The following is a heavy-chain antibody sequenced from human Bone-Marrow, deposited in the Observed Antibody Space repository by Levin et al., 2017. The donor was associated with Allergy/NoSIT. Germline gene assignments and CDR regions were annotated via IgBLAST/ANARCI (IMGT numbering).Heavy chain of an antibody. J-gene: IGHJ4*02. D-gene: IGHD2-2*01. Sequence: KVSCKGSGYSFTSYWIGWVRQMPGKGLEWMGIIYPGDSDTRYSPSFQGQVTISADKSISTAYLQWSSLKASDTAMYYCARHLQYQLLRDSKGFEFDYWGQGTLVTVSS. CDR2: IYPGDSDT. V-gene: IGHV5-51*01. CDR1: GYSFTSYW. CDR3: ARHLQYQLLRDSKGFEFDY.